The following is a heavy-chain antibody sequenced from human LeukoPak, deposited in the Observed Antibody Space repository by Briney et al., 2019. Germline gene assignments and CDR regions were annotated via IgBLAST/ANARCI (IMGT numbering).Heavy chain of an antibody. V-gene: IGHV3-7*01. CDR2: IKQDGSEK. J-gene: IGHJ6*03. Sequence: GGTLRLSCAASGFTFSSYGMSWVRQAPGKGLEWVANIKQDGSEKYYVDSVKGRFTISRDNAKNSLYLQMNSLRAEDTAVYYCARDMYYYGSGSSGPMDVWGKGTTVTISS. D-gene: IGHD3-10*01. CDR3: ARDMYYYGSGSSGPMDV. CDR1: GFTFSSYG.